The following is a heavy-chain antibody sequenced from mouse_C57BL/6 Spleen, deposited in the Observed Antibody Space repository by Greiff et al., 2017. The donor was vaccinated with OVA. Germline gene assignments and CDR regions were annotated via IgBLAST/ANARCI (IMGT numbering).Heavy chain of an antibody. CDR3: ARSGSYYDYDVYYFDY. D-gene: IGHD2-4*01. CDR2: IYWDDDK. J-gene: IGHJ2*01. CDR1: GFSLSTSGMG. Sequence: QVTLKESGPGILQSSQTLSLTCSFSGFSLSTSGMGVSWIRQPSGKGLEWLAHIYWDDDKRYNPSLKSRLTISKDTSRNQVFLKITSVDTADTATYYCARSGSYYDYDVYYFDYWGQGTTLTVSS. V-gene: IGHV8-12*01.